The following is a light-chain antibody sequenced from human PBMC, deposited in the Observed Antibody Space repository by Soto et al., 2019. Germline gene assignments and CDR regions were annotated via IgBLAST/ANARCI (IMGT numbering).Light chain of an antibody. CDR2: KAS. CDR3: QDYNSWT. V-gene: IGKV1-5*03. Sequence: DIQMTQSPSTLSASVGDRVTITCRASQSISTWLSWYQQKPGKAPKVLIYKASNLQSGVSSRFSGSGSGTEFTLTISSLQPDDFATYYCQDYNSWTFGQGTQVEI. CDR1: QSISTW. J-gene: IGKJ1*01.